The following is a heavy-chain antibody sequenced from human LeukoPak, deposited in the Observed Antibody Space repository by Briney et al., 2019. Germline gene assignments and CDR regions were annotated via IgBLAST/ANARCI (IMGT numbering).Heavy chain of an antibody. CDR3: AREPHYYYYMDV. CDR2: INPNSGGT. Sequence: ASVKVSCKASGGTFTGYYMHWVRQAPGQGLEWMGRINPNSGGTNYAQKFQGRVTMTRDTSISTAYMELSRLRSDDTAVYYCAREPHYYYYMDVWGKGTTVTVSS. CDR1: GGTFTGYY. J-gene: IGHJ6*03. V-gene: IGHV1-2*06.